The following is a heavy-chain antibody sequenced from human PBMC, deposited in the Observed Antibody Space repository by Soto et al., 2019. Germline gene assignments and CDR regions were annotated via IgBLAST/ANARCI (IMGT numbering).Heavy chain of an antibody. V-gene: IGHV3-74*01. CDR2: TISDGSTA. CDR1: GFTFSTSW. D-gene: IGHD4-4*01. J-gene: IGHJ3*02. Sequence: PLRLCCAAPGFTFSTSWMHWVRQAPGKGLVWVSRTISDGSTANYADSVKGRFTISRDNAKNTLYLQINSLRAEDTAVYYCARAKCNSGAVDIGGQTTIVTVSS. CDR3: ARAKCNSGAVDI.